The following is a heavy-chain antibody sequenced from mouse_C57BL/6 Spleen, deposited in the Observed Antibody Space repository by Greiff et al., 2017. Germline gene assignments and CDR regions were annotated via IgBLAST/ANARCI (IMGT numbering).Heavy chain of an antibody. CDR3: ARSLYGEYDFDY. Sequence: VQLQQPGAELVKPGASVKLSSKASGYTFTSYWMHWVKQRPGRGLEWIGRIDPNCGGTKYNEKFQSKATLTADKPSSTAYLQLSSLTSEDSAVYDGARSLYGEYDFDYWGQGTTLTVSS. V-gene: IGHV1-62-3*01. CDR1: GYTFTSYW. D-gene: IGHD1-1*01. J-gene: IGHJ2*01. CDR2: IDPNCGGT.